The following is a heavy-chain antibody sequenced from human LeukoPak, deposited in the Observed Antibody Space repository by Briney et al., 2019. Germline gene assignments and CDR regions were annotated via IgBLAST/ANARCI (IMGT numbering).Heavy chain of an antibody. V-gene: IGHV3-21*04. Sequence: GGSLRLSCAASGFTFSSYSMNWVRQAPGKGLEWVSSISSSSSYIYYADSVKGRFTISRDNAKNSLYLQMNSLRAEDTAVYYCARGIQTQWWEMYYYDSSGPRPFDYWGQGTLVTVSS. CDR3: ARGIQTQWWEMYYYDSSGPRPFDY. J-gene: IGHJ4*02. CDR1: GFTFSSYS. CDR2: ISSSSSYI. D-gene: IGHD3-22*01.